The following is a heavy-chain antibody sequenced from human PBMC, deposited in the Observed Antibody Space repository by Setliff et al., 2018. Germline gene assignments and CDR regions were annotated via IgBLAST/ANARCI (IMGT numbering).Heavy chain of an antibody. D-gene: IGHD3-3*01. CDR3: ARGRHPPWSGYPYYYMDV. Sequence: GSVKVSCKASGYTFTSYYMHWVRQAPGQGLEWMGIINPSGGSTSYAQKFQGRVTMTRDTSTDTAYMELSSLRSEDTAVYYCARGRHPPWSGYPYYYMDVWGKGTTVTVSS. CDR1: GYTFTSYY. V-gene: IGHV1-46*01. CDR2: INPSGGST. J-gene: IGHJ6*03.